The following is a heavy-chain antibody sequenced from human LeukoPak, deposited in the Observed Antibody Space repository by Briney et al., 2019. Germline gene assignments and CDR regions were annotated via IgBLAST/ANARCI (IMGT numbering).Heavy chain of an antibody. CDR1: GGSISSGGYY. J-gene: IGHJ4*02. CDR3: ARGLWPGWLVFGY. Sequence: SETLSLTCTVSGGSISSGGYYWSWIRQPPGKGLEWIGYIYYSGSTNYNPSLKSRVTISVDTSKNQFSLKLTSVTAADTAVYYCARGLWPGWLVFGYWGQGTLVTVSS. CDR2: IYYSGST. D-gene: IGHD6-19*01. V-gene: IGHV4-61*08.